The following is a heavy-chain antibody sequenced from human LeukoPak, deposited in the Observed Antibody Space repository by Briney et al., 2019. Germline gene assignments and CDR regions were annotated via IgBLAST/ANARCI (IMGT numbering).Heavy chain of an antibody. Sequence: NPGGPLRLSCAASGFTFSDYYMSWIRQAPGKGLEWVSYISSSGSTIYYADSVKGRFTISRDNSKNTLYLQMNSLRAEDTAVYYCAKDHSYGSGWFSVGYWGQGALVTVSS. CDR1: GFTFSDYY. CDR3: AKDHSYGSGWFSVGY. CDR2: ISSSGSTI. V-gene: IGHV3-11*01. J-gene: IGHJ4*02. D-gene: IGHD6-19*01.